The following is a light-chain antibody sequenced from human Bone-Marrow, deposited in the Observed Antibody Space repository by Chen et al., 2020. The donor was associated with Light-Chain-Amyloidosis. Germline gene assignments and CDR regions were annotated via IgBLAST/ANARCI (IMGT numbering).Light chain of an antibody. Sequence: QSVLTQPPSVSAAPGQKVTISCPGSSSNIGSNSVSWYQQFPGTAPKVLIYDNDKRPSGIPDRFSGSKSGTSATLDITGLQTGDEADYYCGAWDGRLSAGVFGGGTKVTV. CDR1: SSNIGSNS. V-gene: IGLV1-51*01. CDR2: DND. J-gene: IGLJ2*01. CDR3: GAWDGRLSAGV.